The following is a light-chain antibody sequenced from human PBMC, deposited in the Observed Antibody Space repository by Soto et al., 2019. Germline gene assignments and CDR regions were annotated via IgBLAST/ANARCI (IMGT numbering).Light chain of an antibody. Sequence: QAVVTQPPSVSEAPGQRVTISCTGSSSNIGAGYEAHWYQQVPGTAPKLLIYENNNRPSGVPDRFSGSKSGTSASLAITGIQAEEEAEYYCQSYDSSLSGYVFGTGTKLTVL. CDR2: ENN. CDR1: SSNIGAGYE. V-gene: IGLV1-40*01. J-gene: IGLJ1*01. CDR3: QSYDSSLSGYV.